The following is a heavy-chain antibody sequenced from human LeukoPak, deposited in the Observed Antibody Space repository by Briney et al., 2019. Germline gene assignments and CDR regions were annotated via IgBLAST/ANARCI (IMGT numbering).Heavy chain of an antibody. J-gene: IGHJ6*03. V-gene: IGHV4-4*07. CDR3: ARDPGIMVRGSRRGYDGNYYFYMDV. CDR2: IYTSGST. CDR1: GGSISSYY. D-gene: IGHD3-10*01. Sequence: SETLSLTCTVSGGSISSYYWSWIRQPAGKGLEWIGRIYTSGSTNYNPSLKSRVTMSVDTSKNQFSLKLSSVTAADTAVYYCARDPGIMVRGSRRGYDGNYYFYMDVWGKGTTVTISS.